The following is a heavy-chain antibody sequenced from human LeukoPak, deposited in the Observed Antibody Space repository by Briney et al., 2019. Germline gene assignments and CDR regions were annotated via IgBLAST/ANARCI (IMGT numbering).Heavy chain of an antibody. J-gene: IGHJ4*02. V-gene: IGHV3-20*04. CDR2: INWNGGST. CDR3: ARGYSSSWYPIFDY. D-gene: IGHD6-13*01. Sequence: PGGSLRLSCAASGFTFSSYSMSWVRQAPGKGLEWVSGINWNGGSTGYADSVKGRFTISRDNAKNSLYLQMNSLRAEDTALYYCARGYSSSWYPIFDYWGQGTLVTVSS. CDR1: GFTFSSYS.